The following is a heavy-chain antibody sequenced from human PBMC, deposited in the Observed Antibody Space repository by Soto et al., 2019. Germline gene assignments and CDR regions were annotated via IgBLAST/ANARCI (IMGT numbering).Heavy chain of an antibody. V-gene: IGHV3-11*01. CDR1: GFTFSDYC. CDR3: ARVGVRLGRDGYARVY. D-gene: IGHD5-12*01. CDR2: ISSSGSTI. Sequence: PVGSLRLSCTASGFTFSDYCMSWIRQAPGKGLEWVSYISSSGSTIYYADSVKGRFTISRDNAKNSLYLQMNSLRAEDTAVYYCARVGVRLGRDGYARVYWGQGTMVTVYS. J-gene: IGHJ4*02.